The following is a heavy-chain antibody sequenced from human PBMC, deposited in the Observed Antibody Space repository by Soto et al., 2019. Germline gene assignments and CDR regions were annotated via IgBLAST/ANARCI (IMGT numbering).Heavy chain of an antibody. CDR2: IYYSGST. J-gene: IGHJ3*02. CDR1: GGSISSGDYY. V-gene: IGHV4-30-4*01. D-gene: IGHD6-13*01. Sequence: PSETLSLTCTVSGGSISSGDYYWSWIRQPPGKGLEWIGYIYYSGSTYYNPSLKSRVTISVDTSKNQFSLKLSSVTAADTAVYYCAATGYSSSRDAFDIWGHGTMGTVSS. CDR3: AATGYSSSRDAFDI.